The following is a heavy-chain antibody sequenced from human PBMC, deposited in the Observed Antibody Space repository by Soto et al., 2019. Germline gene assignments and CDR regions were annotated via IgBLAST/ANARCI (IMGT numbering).Heavy chain of an antibody. CDR2: ISYDGSNK. V-gene: IGHV3-30*03. CDR3: VRYSRSVGGSYRPDY. CDR1: GFTFSSYG. J-gene: IGHJ4*02. Sequence: GGSLRLSCAASGFTFSSYGMHWVRQAPGKGLEWVAVISYDGSNKYYADSVKGRSTISRDNSKNTLYLQMNSLRAEDTAVYYCVRYSRSVGGSYRPDYWGQGXLVTVSS. D-gene: IGHD3-16*02.